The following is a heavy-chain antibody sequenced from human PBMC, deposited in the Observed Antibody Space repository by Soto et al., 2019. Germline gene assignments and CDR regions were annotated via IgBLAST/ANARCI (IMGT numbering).Heavy chain of an antibody. CDR3: ARDSGSYNWFDP. CDR1: GGSISSGGYY. V-gene: IGHV4-31*03. CDR2: IYYSGST. J-gene: IGHJ5*02. Sequence: PSETLSLTCTVSGGSISSGGYYWSWIRQHPGKGLEWIGYIYYSGSTYYNPSLKSRVTISVDTSKNQFSLKLSSVTAADTAVYYCARDSGSYNWFDPWGQGTLVTVSS. D-gene: IGHD1-26*01.